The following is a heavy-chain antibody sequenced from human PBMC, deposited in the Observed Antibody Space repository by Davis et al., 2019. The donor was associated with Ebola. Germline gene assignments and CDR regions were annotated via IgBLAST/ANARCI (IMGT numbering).Heavy chain of an antibody. CDR1: GGSFSGYF. D-gene: IGHD5-18*01. CDR3: ARNLHSHYYYYMDV. Sequence: MPGGSLRLSCAVNGGSFSGYFWTWVRQPPGRGLEWIGDVSEGGGDNYKPSLKSRVTISMDTSKNHFSLRLSSVTAADTAVYYCARNLHSHYYYYMDVWGKGTTVTVSS. V-gene: IGHV4-34*01. CDR2: VSEGGGD. J-gene: IGHJ6*03.